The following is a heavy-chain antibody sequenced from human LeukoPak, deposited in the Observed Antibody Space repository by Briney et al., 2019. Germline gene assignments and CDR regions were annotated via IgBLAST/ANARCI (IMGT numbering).Heavy chain of an antibody. D-gene: IGHD2-2*01. V-gene: IGHV3-48*01. J-gene: IGHJ4*02. CDR3: ARRYCSSTSCSIDY. CDR2: ISSSSSTI. Sequence: GGSLRLSCAASGFTFSSYSMNWVRQALGKGLEWVSYISSSSSTIYYADSVKGRFTISRDNAKNSLYLQMNSLRAEDTAVYYCARRYCSSTSCSIDYWGQGTLVTVSS. CDR1: GFTFSSYS.